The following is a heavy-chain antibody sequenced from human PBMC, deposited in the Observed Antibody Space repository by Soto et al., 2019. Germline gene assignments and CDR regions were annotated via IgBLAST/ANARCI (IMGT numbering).Heavy chain of an antibody. CDR3: ARAVLPATAPFDY. CDR2: IYYSGST. J-gene: IGHJ4*02. V-gene: IGHV4-59*01. D-gene: IGHD2-2*01. Sequence: SETLSLTCIVSGGSISNYYWSWIRQPPGKGLEWIGYIYYSGSTNYNPSLQSRVTISVDTSKNQFSLKLSSVTAADTTVYYCARAVLPATAPFDYWGQGTLVT. CDR1: GGSISNYY.